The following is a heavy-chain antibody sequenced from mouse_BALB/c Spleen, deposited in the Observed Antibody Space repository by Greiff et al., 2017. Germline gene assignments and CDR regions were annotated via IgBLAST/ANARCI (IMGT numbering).Heavy chain of an antibody. Sequence: DVKLVESGGGLVQPGGSLKLSCAASGFTFSSYGMSWVRQTPDKRLELVATINSNGGSTYYPDSVKGRFTISRDNAKNTLYLQISSLKSEDTAMYYCARVYYGSYFDYWGQGTTLTVSS. CDR2: INSNGGST. CDR1: GFTFSSYG. J-gene: IGHJ2*01. CDR3: ARVYYGSYFDY. D-gene: IGHD2-2*01. V-gene: IGHV5-6-3*01.